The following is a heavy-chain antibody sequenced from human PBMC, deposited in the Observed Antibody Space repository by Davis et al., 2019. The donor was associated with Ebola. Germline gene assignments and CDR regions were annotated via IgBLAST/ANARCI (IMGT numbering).Heavy chain of an antibody. V-gene: IGHV3-53*04. Sequence: GESLKISCAASGFTVSSNYMSWVRQAPGKGLEWVSVIYSGGSTYYADSVKGRFTISRHNSKNTLYLQMNSLRAEDTAVYYCARGLTSGWYAFDNWGQGTLVTISS. CDR2: IYSGGST. D-gene: IGHD6-19*01. CDR3: ARGLTSGWYAFDN. CDR1: GFTVSSNY. J-gene: IGHJ4*02.